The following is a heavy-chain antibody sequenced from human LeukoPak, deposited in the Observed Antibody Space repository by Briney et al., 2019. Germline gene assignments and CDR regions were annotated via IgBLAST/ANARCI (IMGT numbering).Heavy chain of an antibody. J-gene: IGHJ4*02. V-gene: IGHV4-34*01. CDR2: INHSGTT. CDR1: GGSFGGYY. CDR3: ARVGSSWDADDY. D-gene: IGHD6-13*01. Sequence: SETLSLTCAVYGGSFGGYYWSWIRQPPGKGLEWIGEINHSGTTNYNPSLKSRVTISVDTSKNQFSLKVTSMTAADTAVYYCARVGSSWDADDYWGQRTLVTVSS.